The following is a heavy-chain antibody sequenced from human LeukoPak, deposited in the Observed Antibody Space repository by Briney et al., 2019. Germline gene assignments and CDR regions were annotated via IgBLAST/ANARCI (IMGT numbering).Heavy chain of an antibody. D-gene: IGHD1-26*01. CDR3: AKGGKWDVTPFDC. J-gene: IGHJ4*02. Sequence: GGSLRLSCAASGFTFTSYSMNWVRQAPGKGLEWVSTISGGGGSTYYADSVKGRFTISRDNSKNSLYLQVNSLRAEDTAVYYCAKGGKWDVTPFDCWGQGTLVTVSS. V-gene: IGHV3-23*01. CDR1: GFTFTSYS. CDR2: ISGGGGST.